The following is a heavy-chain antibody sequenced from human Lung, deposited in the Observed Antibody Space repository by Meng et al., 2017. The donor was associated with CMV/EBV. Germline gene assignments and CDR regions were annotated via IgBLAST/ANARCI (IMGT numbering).Heavy chain of an antibody. J-gene: IGHJ6*02. CDR2: ISSSSSYI. CDR3: ARVVVPATLGMDV. D-gene: IGHD2-2*01. V-gene: IGHV3-21*01. Sequence: GEXXKISCAASGFTFSSYSMNWVRQAPGKGLEWVSSISSSSSYIYYADSVKGRFTISRDNAKNSLYLQMNSLRAEDTAVYYCARVVVPATLGMDVWGQGPTVTVSS. CDR1: GFTFSSYS.